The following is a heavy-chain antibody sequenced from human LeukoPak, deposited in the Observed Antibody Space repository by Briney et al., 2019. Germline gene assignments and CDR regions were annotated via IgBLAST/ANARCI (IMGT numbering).Heavy chain of an antibody. V-gene: IGHV3-48*01. CDR3: ASLGPHVLRYFDWLLDDAFDI. D-gene: IGHD3-9*01. CDR1: GFTFSSYI. CDR2: ISSSSSTI. J-gene: IGHJ3*02. Sequence: GGSLRLSCAASGFTFSSYIMNGVRQAPGKGLEGVSYISSSSSTIYYADSVKGRFTISRDNAKNSLYLQMNSLRAEDTAVYYCASLGPHVLRYFDWLLDDAFDIWGQGTMVTVSS.